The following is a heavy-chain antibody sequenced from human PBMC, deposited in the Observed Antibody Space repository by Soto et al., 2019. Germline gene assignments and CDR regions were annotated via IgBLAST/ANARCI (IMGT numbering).Heavy chain of an antibody. CDR2: FDPEDGET. CDR3: ATAALTSLDYYGWYYFDY. CDR1: GYTLTELS. Sequence: ASVKVSCNVSGYTLTELSMHLVRQAPGKGLEWMGGFDPEDGETIYAQKFQGRVTMTEDTSTDTAYMELSSLRSEDTAVYYCATAALTSLDYYGWYYFDYWGQGTLVTVSS. J-gene: IGHJ4*02. D-gene: IGHD3-22*01. V-gene: IGHV1-24*01.